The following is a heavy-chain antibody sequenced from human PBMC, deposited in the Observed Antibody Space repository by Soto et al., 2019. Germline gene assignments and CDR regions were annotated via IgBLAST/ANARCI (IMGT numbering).Heavy chain of an antibody. Sequence: EVQLLESGGGLVQPGGSLRLSCAASGFTFSSYAMSWVRQAPGKGLEWVSAISGSGGSTYYADSVKGRFTISRDNSKNRLYLQMNSLRAEDTAVYYCAKWYDGPGDYFDYWGQGTLVTVSS. CDR1: GFTFSSYA. CDR2: ISGSGGST. D-gene: IGHD1-1*01. J-gene: IGHJ4*02. CDR3: AKWYDGPGDYFDY. V-gene: IGHV3-23*01.